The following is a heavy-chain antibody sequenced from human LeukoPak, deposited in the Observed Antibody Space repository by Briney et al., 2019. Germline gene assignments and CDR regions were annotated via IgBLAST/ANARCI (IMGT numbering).Heavy chain of an antibody. CDR2: INHSGST. CDR3: ARLVTVPAAISGVGGRSWYYGMDV. Sequence: TSETLSLTCTVSGGSISSYYWSWIRQPPGKGLEWIGEINHSGSTNYNPSLKSRVTISVDTSKNQFSLKLSSVTAADTAVYYCARLVTVPAAISGVGGRSWYYGMDVWGQGTTVTVSS. D-gene: IGHD2-2*02. V-gene: IGHV4-34*01. J-gene: IGHJ6*02. CDR1: GGSISSYY.